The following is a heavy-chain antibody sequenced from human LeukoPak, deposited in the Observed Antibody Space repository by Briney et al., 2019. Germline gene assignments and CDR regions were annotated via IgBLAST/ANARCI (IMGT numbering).Heavy chain of an antibody. D-gene: IGHD6-13*01. CDR2: ISYDGSNK. V-gene: IGHV3-30*18. CDR1: GFTFSSYG. Sequence: GGSLRLSCAASGFTFSSYGMHWVRQAPGKGLEWVAVISYDGSNKYYADSVKGRFTISRDNSKNTLYLQMNSLRAEDTAVYYCAKGTGAKQQLPRGGAFDIWGQGTMVTVSS. J-gene: IGHJ3*02. CDR3: AKGTGAKQQLPRGGAFDI.